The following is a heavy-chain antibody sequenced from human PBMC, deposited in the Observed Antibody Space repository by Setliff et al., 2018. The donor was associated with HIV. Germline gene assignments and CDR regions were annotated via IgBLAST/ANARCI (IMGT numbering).Heavy chain of an antibody. D-gene: IGHD3-22*01. CDR1: GFTFSGNW. CDR3: ASSRPPDDSSGYLDH. J-gene: IGHJ4*01. Sequence: PGGSLRLSCAASGFTFSGNWMTWVRQAPGKGLEWVANIKKDGSDKFYVDSVKGRFAISRDNAKNSLNLEMNSLRAEDTAIYYCASSRPPDDSSGYLDHWGQGTLVTVSS. CDR2: IKKDGSDK. V-gene: IGHV3-7*03.